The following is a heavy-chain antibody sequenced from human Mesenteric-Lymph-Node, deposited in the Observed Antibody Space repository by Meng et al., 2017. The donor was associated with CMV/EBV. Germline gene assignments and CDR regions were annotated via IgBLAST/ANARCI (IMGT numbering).Heavy chain of an antibody. D-gene: IGHD3-3*01. V-gene: IGHV4-34*01. Sequence: SETLSLTCAVYGGSFSGYYWSWIRQPPGKGPEWIGEINHSGSTNYNPSLKSRVTISVDTSKNQFSLKLSSVTAADTAVYYCARGLNYDFWSGYAGYYYGMDVWGQGTTVTVSS. J-gene: IGHJ6*02. CDR2: INHSGST. CDR3: ARGLNYDFWSGYAGYYYGMDV. CDR1: GGSFSGYY.